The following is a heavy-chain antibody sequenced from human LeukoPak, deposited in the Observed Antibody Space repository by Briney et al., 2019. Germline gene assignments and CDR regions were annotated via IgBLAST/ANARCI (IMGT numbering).Heavy chain of an antibody. Sequence: PGGSLRVSCAASAFSISGYALSWVRQAPGKGVEWVSSISGAGVRANYADSVRGRFTISRDNSKKTVYLQMSSLRAEDTAIYYCATSEIAPYYFDNWGQGTQVTVSS. CDR1: AFSISGYA. J-gene: IGHJ4*02. CDR3: ATSEIAPYYFDN. CDR2: ISGAGVRA. D-gene: IGHD3-16*01. V-gene: IGHV3-23*01.